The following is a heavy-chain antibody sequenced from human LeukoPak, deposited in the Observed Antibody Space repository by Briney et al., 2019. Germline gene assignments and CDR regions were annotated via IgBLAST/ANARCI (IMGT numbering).Heavy chain of an antibody. D-gene: IGHD4-17*01. Sequence: GGSLRFSCAASGFTFSSYSMNWVRQAPGKGLEWVSYISSSSSTIYYADSVKGRFTISRDNAKNSLYLQMNSLRAEDTAVYYCARGSNTVIFDYLGQGTLVTVSS. CDR1: GFTFSSYS. CDR3: ARGSNTVIFDY. J-gene: IGHJ4*02. CDR2: ISSSSSTI. V-gene: IGHV3-48*04.